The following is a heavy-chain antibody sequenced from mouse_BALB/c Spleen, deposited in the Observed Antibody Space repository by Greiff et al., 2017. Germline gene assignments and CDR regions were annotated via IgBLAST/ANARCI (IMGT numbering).Heavy chain of an antibody. J-gene: IGHJ2*01. CDR1: GYTFSSYW. V-gene: IGHV1-9*01. CDR2: ILPGSGST. CDR3: ARGMITTGPDY. Sequence: QVQLQQSGAELMKPGASVKISCKATGYTFSSYWIEWVKQRPGHGLEWIGEILPGSGSTNYNEKFKGKATFTADTSSNTAYMQLSSLTSEDSAVYYCARGMITTGPDYWGQGTTLTVSS. D-gene: IGHD2-4*01.